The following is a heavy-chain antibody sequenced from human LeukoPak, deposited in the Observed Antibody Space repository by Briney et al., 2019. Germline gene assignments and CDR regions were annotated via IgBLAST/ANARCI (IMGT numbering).Heavy chain of an antibody. CDR2: IIPIFGTA. J-gene: IGHJ6*04. D-gene: IGHD6-13*01. CDR1: GGTFSSYA. Sequence: VASVKVSCKASGGTFSSYAISWVRQAPGQGLEWMGGIIPIFGTANYAQKFQGRVTITADKPTSTAYMELSSLRSEDTAVYYCARDAPRGSSSSYLYYYGMDVWGKGTTVTVSS. CDR3: ARDAPRGSSSSYLYYYGMDV. V-gene: IGHV1-69*06.